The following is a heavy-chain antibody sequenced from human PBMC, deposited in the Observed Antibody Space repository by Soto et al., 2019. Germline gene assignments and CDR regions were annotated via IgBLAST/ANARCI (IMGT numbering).Heavy chain of an antibody. CDR3: ATWYLLAHAYNI. CDR2: VYDLDGT. CDR1: GLTVSGKKY. D-gene: IGHD2-15*01. V-gene: IGHV3-53*01. Sequence: DVQLVESGGGLIQPGGSLRLSCVASGLTVSGKKYMAWVRQAPGKGPEWVSGVYDLDGTYYADSVRGRFTTSIARSRTTVYLQMRDLRPEDTALYFCATWYLLAHAYNIWGQGTMVTVSS. J-gene: IGHJ3*02.